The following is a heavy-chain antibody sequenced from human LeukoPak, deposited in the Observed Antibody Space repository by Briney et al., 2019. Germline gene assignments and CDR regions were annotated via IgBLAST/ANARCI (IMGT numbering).Heavy chain of an antibody. CDR2: TSSDGNK. D-gene: IGHD3-16*01. CDR1: GFTFGSYT. Sequence: GGSLRLSCATSGFTFGSYTMHWVRQAPGKGLEWVALTSSDGNKYFADSVQGRFTISRDNSRNTLYLQLDNLRPDDTALYYCARERGIRALYFDNWGQGTLVTVSS. J-gene: IGHJ4*02. V-gene: IGHV3-30*14. CDR3: ARERGIRALYFDN.